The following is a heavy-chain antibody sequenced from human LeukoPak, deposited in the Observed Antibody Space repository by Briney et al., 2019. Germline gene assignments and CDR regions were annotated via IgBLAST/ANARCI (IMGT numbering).Heavy chain of an antibody. V-gene: IGHV4-34*01. D-gene: IGHD6-13*01. CDR2: INHSGST. J-gene: IGHJ6*02. CDR1: GGSFSGYY. Sequence: SETLSLTCAVYGGSFSGYYWSWIRQPPGKGLEWIGKINHSGSTNYSPSLKSRVTISVDTSKNQFSLKLSSVTAADTAVYYCARSMQGVSGMDVWGQGTTVTVSS. CDR3: ARSMQGVSGMDV.